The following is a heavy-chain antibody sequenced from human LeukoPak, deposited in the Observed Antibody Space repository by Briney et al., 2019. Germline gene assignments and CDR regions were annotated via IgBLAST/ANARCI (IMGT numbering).Heavy chain of an antibody. J-gene: IGHJ5*02. CDR2: ISSSGSTT. CDR1: GFTFSDYY. Sequence: NPGGSLRLSCAASGFTFSDYYMSWIRQAPGEGLEWVSYISSSGSTTYYADSVKGRFTISRDNAKNSLYLQMNSLRAEDTAVYYCASSSGDYGDYNWFDPWGQGTLVTVSS. CDR3: ASSSGDYGDYNWFDP. D-gene: IGHD4-17*01. V-gene: IGHV3-11*01.